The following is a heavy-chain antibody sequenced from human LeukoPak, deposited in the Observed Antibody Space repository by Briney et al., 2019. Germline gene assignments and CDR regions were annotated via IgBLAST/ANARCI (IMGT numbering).Heavy chain of an antibody. Sequence: GGSLRLSCAASGFTFSSYSMNWVRQAPGKGLEWVSSISSSSSYIYYADSVKGRFTISRDNAKNSLYLQMNSLRAEDTAVYYCARGYGDYYDSSGYYYPYYFDYWGQGTLVTVSS. J-gene: IGHJ4*02. CDR3: ARGYGDYYDSSGYYYPYYFDY. CDR1: GFTFSSYS. CDR2: ISSSSSYI. V-gene: IGHV3-21*01. D-gene: IGHD3-22*01.